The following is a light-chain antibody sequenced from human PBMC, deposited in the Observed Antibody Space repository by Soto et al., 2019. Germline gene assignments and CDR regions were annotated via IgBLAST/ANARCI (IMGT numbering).Light chain of an antibody. Sequence: EIVLTQSPATLSLSPGERATLSCRASQRVRSYLAWYQQRPGQAPRLLIYDASNRATGIPARFSGSGSGTDFTLTISSLEPEDFAVYYCHQRSNWPLTFGGGTKVEIK. CDR2: DAS. CDR1: QRVRSY. V-gene: IGKV3-11*01. J-gene: IGKJ4*01. CDR3: HQRSNWPLT.